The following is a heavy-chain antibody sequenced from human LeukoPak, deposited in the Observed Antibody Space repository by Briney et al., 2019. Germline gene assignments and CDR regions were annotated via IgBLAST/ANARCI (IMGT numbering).Heavy chain of an antibody. J-gene: IGHJ4*02. CDR3: ARRGTSSKSYSFDY. D-gene: IGHD2-2*01. V-gene: IGHV3-20*04. CDR1: GFTFDDYG. CDR2: INWNGGST. Sequence: GGSLRLSCAASGFTFDDYGMSWVRQAPGKGLEWVSGINWNGGSTGYADSVKGRFTISRDNAKNSLYLQMNSLRAEDTALYYCARRGTSSKSYSFDYWGQGTLVTVSS.